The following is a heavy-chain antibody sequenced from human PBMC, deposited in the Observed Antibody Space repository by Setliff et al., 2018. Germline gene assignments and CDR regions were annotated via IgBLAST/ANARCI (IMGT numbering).Heavy chain of an antibody. J-gene: IGHJ4*02. CDR3: ARADSSGYYPYFDY. Sequence: SETLSLTCTVSGGSVSSGSYYWSWIRQPPGKGLEWIGYIYYSGSTNYNPSLKSRVTISVDTSKNQFSLKVSSVTAADTAVYYCARADSSGYYPYFDYWGQGTLVTVSS. CDR1: GGSVSSGSYY. V-gene: IGHV4-61*01. D-gene: IGHD3-22*01. CDR2: IYYSGST.